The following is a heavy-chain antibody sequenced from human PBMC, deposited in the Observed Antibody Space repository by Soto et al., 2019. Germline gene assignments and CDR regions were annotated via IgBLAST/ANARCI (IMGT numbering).Heavy chain of an antibody. CDR2: IWYDGSNK. CDR1: GFTFSSYG. V-gene: IGHV3-33*01. CDR3: ARARGSGPFDY. Sequence: SLRLSCAASGFTFSSYGMHWVRQAPGKGLEWVAVIWYDGSNKYYADSVKGRFTISRDNSKNTLYLQMNSLRAEDAAVYYCARARGSGPFDYWGQGTLVTVSS. D-gene: IGHD3-10*01. J-gene: IGHJ4*02.